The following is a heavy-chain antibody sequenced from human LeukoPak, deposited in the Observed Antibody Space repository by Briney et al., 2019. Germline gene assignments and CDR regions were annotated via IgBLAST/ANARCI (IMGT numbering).Heavy chain of an antibody. J-gene: IGHJ4*02. CDR3: AKWGPYCVGDYCPALDS. D-gene: IGHD2-21*02. Sequence: GGSLRLSCAASGFTFSNYWMSWVRQAPGKGLEWVANINQDGSKKRYADSVKGRSTISRDNAKGSLYLQLNSLRAQDTAVYYCAKWGPYCVGDYCPALDSWGPGTLVTVSS. CDR1: GFTFSNYW. V-gene: IGHV3-7*01. CDR2: INQDGSKK.